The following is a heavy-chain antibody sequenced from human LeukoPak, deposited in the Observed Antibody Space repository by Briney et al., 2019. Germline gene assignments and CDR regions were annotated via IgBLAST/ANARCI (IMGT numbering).Heavy chain of an antibody. CDR2: ISEDGSNK. D-gene: IGHD3-9*01. CDR1: GFTVSSYA. V-gene: IGHV3-30-3*01. Sequence: PGGSLRLSWAAAGFTVSSYAMDWGRQAPGKGLEWGAIISEDGSNKYSADSVEGRFPISRDNSKNTLYLEINSLRGEDTAVYYCAREGPGLRYFEPPADYWGQGTLVTVSS. CDR3: AREGPGLRYFEPPADY. J-gene: IGHJ4*02.